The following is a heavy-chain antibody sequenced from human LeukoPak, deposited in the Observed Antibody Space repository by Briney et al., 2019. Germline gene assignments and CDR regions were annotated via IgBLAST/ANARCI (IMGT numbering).Heavy chain of an antibody. CDR3: ARGGIAAAGTGVDY. D-gene: IGHD6-13*01. CDR2: ISSSSSYI. CDR1: GFTFSSYS. V-gene: IGHV3-21*01. J-gene: IGHJ4*02. Sequence: GGSLRLSCAASGFTFSSYSMNWVRQAPGKGLEWVSSISSSSSYIYYADSVKGRFTISRDNAKNSLYLQMNSLRAEDTAVYYCARGGIAAAGTGVDYWGQGTLVTVSS.